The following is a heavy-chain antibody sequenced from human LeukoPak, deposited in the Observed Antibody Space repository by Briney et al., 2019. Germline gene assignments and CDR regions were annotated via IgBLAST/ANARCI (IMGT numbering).Heavy chain of an antibody. CDR1: GYTFTSYG. J-gene: IGHJ4*02. V-gene: IGHV1-69*05. D-gene: IGHD1-26*01. Sequence: GASVKVSCKASGYTFTSYGISWVRQAPGQGLEWMEGIIPIFGTANYAQKFQGRVTITTDESTSTAYMELSSLRSEDTAVYYCAIGSGSYFDYWGQGTLVTVSS. CDR3: AIGSGSYFDY. CDR2: IIPIFGTA.